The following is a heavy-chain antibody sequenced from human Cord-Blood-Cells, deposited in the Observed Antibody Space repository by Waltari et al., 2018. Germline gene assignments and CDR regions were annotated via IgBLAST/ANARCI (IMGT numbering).Heavy chain of an antibody. V-gene: IGHV3-9*01. D-gene: IGHD3-3*01. CDR2: ISWNSGSI. CDR1: GFTFDDYA. J-gene: IGHJ4*02. CDR3: AKGGWSGYYFDY. Sequence: EVQLVESGGGLVQPGRSLRLSCAASGFTFDDYAMHWVRQAPGEGLEWVSGISWNSGSIGDADSVKGRFTIARDNAKNSLYLQMNSLRAEDTALYYCAKGGWSGYYFDYWGQGTLVTVSS.